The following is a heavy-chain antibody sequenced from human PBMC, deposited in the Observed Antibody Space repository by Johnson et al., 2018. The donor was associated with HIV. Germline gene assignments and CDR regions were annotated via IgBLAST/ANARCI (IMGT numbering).Heavy chain of an antibody. V-gene: IGHV3-30-3*01. CDR3: AKDNSPYCSSTSCPASAFDI. CDR1: GFTFSSYA. D-gene: IGHD2-2*01. Sequence: QVYLVESGGGVVQPGRSLRLSCAASGFTFSSYAVHWVRQAPGKGLEWVAVISYDGSNKYYADSVKGRFTISRDNSKNTVYLQMNSLRAEDTAVYYCAKDNSPYCSSTSCPASAFDIWGQGTMVTVSA. CDR2: ISYDGSNK. J-gene: IGHJ3*02.